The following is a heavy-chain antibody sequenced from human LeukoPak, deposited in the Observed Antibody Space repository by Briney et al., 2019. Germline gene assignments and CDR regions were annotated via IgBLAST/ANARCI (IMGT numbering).Heavy chain of an antibody. J-gene: IGHJ4*02. V-gene: IGHV1-8*01. CDR2: MNPNSGNT. D-gene: IGHD4-23*01. CDR1: GYTFTRYD. Sequence: ASVTVSFKASGYTFTRYDINWVRQATGQGREGMGWMNPNSGNTGYAQKFQGRVTMTRNTSISTAYMELSSLRSEDTAVYYCARGRWSRYYFDYWGQGTLVTVSS. CDR3: ARGRWSRYYFDY.